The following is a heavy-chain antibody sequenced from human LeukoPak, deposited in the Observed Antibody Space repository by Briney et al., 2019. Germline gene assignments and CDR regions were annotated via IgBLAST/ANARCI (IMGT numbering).Heavy chain of an antibody. V-gene: IGHV1-2*02. D-gene: IGHD3-3*01. J-gene: IGHJ3*02. CDR2: INPKSGGT. CDR1: GYTFTDYF. CDR3: ARGPRITIFGVVMANDAFDI. Sequence: ASVKVSYKASGYTFTDYFMNWVRQAPGQGLEWMGWINPKSGGTVYAQKFQGRVTMTRDTSSSTAYMELSRLRFDDTVVYYCARGPRITIFGVVMANDAFDIWGQGTMVTVSS.